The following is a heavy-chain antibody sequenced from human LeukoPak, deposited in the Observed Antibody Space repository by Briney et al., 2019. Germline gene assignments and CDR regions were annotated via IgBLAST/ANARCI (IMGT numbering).Heavy chain of an antibody. D-gene: IGHD6-19*01. Sequence: ASVKVSCKASGYTFTSYAMHWVRQAPGQRLEWMGWINAGNGNTKYSQEFQGRVTITRDTSASTAYMELSSLRSEDMAVYYCARAASGWSVEFDYWGQGTLVTVSS. CDR3: ARAASGWSVEFDY. CDR1: GYTFTSYA. J-gene: IGHJ4*02. V-gene: IGHV1-3*03. CDR2: INAGNGNT.